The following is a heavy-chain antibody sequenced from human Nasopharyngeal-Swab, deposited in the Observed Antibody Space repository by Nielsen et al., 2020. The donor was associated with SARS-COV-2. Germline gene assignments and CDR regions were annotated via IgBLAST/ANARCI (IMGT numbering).Heavy chain of an antibody. D-gene: IGHD3-3*01. CDR3: ARDGRITIFGVVTADYYGMDV. J-gene: IGHJ6*02. CDR1: GFTFDDYG. V-gene: IGHV3-20*04. CDR2: INWNGGST. Sequence: GESLKISCAASGFTFDDYGMSWVRQAPGKGLEWISGINWNGGSTGYADSLKGRFTISRDNAKNSLYLQMNSLRAEDTALYYCARDGRITIFGVVTADYYGMDVWGQGTTVTVSS.